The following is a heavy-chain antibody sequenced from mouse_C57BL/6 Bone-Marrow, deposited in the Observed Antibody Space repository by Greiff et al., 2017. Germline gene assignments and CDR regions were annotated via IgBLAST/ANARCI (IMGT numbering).Heavy chain of an antibody. D-gene: IGHD2-4*01. CDR2: ISNLAYSI. CDR3: ARLFMITTRRTFAY. Sequence: DVQLVESGGGLVQPGGSLKLSCAASGFTFSDYGMAWVRQAPRKGPEWVAFISNLAYSIYYADTVTGRFTISRENAKNTLYLEMNSLRSEDTAMYYCARLFMITTRRTFAYWGQGTLVTVSA. J-gene: IGHJ3*01. CDR1: GFTFSDYG. V-gene: IGHV5-15*01.